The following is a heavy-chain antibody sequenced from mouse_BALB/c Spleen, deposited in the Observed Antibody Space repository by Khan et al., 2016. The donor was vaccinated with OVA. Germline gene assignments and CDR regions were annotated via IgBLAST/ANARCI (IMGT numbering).Heavy chain of an antibody. CDR1: GYTFTNYG. V-gene: IGHV9-1*02. J-gene: IGHJ1*01. Sequence: QVQLVQSGPELKKPGETVKISCKASGYTFTNYGMNWVKQAPGKGLKWMGGINTYTGEPTYTDDFKGRFAFSLETSASTAYLQINNLKNEDMATYFCARGARYWYFEVWGAGTTVTVSS. CDR2: INTYTGEP. CDR3: ARGARYWYFEV.